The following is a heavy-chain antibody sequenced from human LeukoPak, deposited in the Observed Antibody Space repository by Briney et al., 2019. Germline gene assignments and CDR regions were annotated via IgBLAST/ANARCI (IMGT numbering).Heavy chain of an antibody. D-gene: IGHD1-1*01. CDR1: GGTFSSYA. Sequence: ASVKASCKASGGTFSSYAISWVRQAPGQGLEWMGGIIPIFGTANYAQKFQGRVTITTDESTSAAYMELSSLRSEDTAVYYCATRTFGYTSHYYMDVWGKGTTVTVSS. J-gene: IGHJ6*03. CDR2: IIPIFGTA. V-gene: IGHV1-69*05. CDR3: ATRTFGYTSHYYMDV.